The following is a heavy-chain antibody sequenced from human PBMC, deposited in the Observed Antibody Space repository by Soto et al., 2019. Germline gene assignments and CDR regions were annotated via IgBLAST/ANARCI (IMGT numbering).Heavy chain of an antibody. CDR2: IIPIFGTA. V-gene: IGHV1-69*13. CDR3: ARDWRPRDGYNLFAY. CDR1: GGTFSSYA. Sequence: SVKVSCKASGGTFSSYAISWVRQAPGQGLEWMGGIIPIFGTANYAQKFQGRVTITADESTSTAYMELSSLRSEDTAVYYCARDWRPRDGYNLFAYWGQGTLVTVSS. J-gene: IGHJ4*02. D-gene: IGHD5-18*01.